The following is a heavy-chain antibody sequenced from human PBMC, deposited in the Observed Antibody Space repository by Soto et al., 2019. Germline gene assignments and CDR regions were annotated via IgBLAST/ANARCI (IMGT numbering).Heavy chain of an antibody. CDR1: GGSISSSSYY. CDR2: IYYSGST. V-gene: IGHV4-39*01. CDR3: ARNPYDSGIDY. D-gene: IGHD1-1*01. J-gene: IGHJ4*02. Sequence: QLQLQESGPGLVKPSETLSLTHTVSGGSISSSSYYWGWIRQPPGKGLEWIGSIYYSGSTYYNPSLKSRVTISVDTSKNQFSLKLSSVTAADTAVYYCARNPYDSGIDYWGQGTLVTVSS.